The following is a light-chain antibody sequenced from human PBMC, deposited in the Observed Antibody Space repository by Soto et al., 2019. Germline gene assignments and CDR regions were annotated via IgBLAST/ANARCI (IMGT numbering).Light chain of an antibody. Sequence: VLTQPPSVSGAPGQRVTISCTGSSSNIGAGYDEHWYQQLPGTAPKLLIYGNSNRPSGVPDRFSGSKSGTSASLAITGLQAEDEADYYCQSYDSSLSGSVFGGGTQLTVL. V-gene: IGLV1-40*01. CDR1: SSNIGAGYD. CDR2: GNS. J-gene: IGLJ2*01. CDR3: QSYDSSLSGSV.